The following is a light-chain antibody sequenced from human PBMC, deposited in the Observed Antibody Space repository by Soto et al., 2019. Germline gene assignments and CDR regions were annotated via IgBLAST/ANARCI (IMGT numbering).Light chain of an antibody. CDR1: SSNIGSNT. V-gene: IGLV1-44*01. Sequence: QSVRTQPPSASGTPGQRVTISCSGSSSNIGSNTVNWYQQLPGTAPKLLIYSNNQRPSGVPDRFSGSKSGTSASLANSGLQSEDEADYYCAAWDDSLNGPMFGGGTKLTVL. CDR2: SNN. J-gene: IGLJ3*02. CDR3: AAWDDSLNGPM.